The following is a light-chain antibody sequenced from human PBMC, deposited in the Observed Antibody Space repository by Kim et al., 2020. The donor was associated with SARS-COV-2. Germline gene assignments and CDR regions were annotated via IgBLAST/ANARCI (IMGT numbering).Light chain of an antibody. Sequence: QAITIPSTRTNSDIGGYNYVSWYQQHPGKAPKLMIFDVTERPSGVSNRFSGSKSGNTASLTISGLQAEDESDYYCSSYTRSKTWVFGGGTQLTVL. CDR2: DVT. J-gene: IGLJ3*02. CDR3: SSYTRSKTWV. V-gene: IGLV2-14*03. CDR1: NSDIGGYNY.